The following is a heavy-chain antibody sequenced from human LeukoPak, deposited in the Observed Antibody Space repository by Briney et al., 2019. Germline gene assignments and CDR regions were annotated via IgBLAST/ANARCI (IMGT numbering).Heavy chain of an antibody. J-gene: IGHJ4*02. CDR1: GFIFSDYY. V-gene: IGHV3-11*06. Sequence: GGSLSLSCVASGFIFSDYYMSWIRQAPGKGLEWVSYISSSSSHTNYADSVKGRSTISRDNAKISLYLQMSSLRAEYMALYYCARARGDSTSYYFDYWGLGTLVTVSS. D-gene: IGHD2-21*02. CDR2: ISSSSSHT. CDR3: ARARGDSTSYYFDY.